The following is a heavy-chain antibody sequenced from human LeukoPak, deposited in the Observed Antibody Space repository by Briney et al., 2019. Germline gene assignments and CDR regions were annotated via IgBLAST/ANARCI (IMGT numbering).Heavy chain of an antibody. CDR1: GGFIRSSTYY. V-gene: IGHV4-39*01. CDR3: ARQDGYNRYYYYYMDV. J-gene: IGHJ6*03. CDR2: IYYSGAT. D-gene: IGHD5-24*01. Sequence: SETLSLTCTVSGGFIRSSTYYWGWIRQPPGKGLEWIGSIYYSGATNYNPSLKSRVTISVDTSKNQFSLKLSSVTAADTAVFYCARQDGYNRYYYYYMDVWGEGTTVTVSS.